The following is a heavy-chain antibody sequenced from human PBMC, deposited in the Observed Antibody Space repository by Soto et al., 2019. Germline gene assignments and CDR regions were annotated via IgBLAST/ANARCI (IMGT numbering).Heavy chain of an antibody. V-gene: IGHV3-30*19. Sequence: QVQLVESGGGVVQPGTSLRLSCVGSGFTFRSYVIHWVRQAPGKGLEWVALTSYDGSGKYYGDSVRGRFTISRDNSRNTVDLQMDSLRLEDTAFYYCARWGTTGGLDVWGQGTLVSVSS. D-gene: IGHD3-16*01. CDR2: TSYDGSGK. CDR3: ARWGTTGGLDV. CDR1: GFTFRSYV. J-gene: IGHJ1*01.